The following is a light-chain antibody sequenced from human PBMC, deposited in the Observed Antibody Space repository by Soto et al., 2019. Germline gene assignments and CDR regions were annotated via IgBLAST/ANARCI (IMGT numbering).Light chain of an antibody. CDR2: SDN. CDR3: AAWADSQDGYV. V-gene: IGLV1-44*01. Sequence: QSVLTQPPSASGTPGQRVTISCSGSRSNIGSNTVSWYQQLPGTAAKLVIHSDNPRPSGVPDRFSGSKSGTSASLAISGLQAKHEADYYCAAWADSQDGYVFGTGTKVTVL. J-gene: IGLJ1*01. CDR1: RSNIGSNT.